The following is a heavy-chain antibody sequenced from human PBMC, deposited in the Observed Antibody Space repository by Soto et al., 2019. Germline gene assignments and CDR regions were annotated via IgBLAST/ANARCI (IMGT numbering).Heavy chain of an antibody. D-gene: IGHD6-13*01. V-gene: IGHV3-30-3*01. CDR3: ARDPDLIEAAGNYFDY. CDR1: GFTLNTYS. J-gene: IGHJ4*02. Sequence: PGGSLRLSCSVSGFTLNTYSMHWDRQDPGKGLEWVAVVSFDGVNKHYRDSVQGRFTISRDIAKNLLYLQMTSLRLEDTALYYCARDPDLIEAAGNYFDYWGQGTLVTVSS. CDR2: VSFDGVNK.